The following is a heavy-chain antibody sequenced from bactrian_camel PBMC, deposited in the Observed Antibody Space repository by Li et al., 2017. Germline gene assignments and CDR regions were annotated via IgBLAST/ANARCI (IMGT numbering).Heavy chain of an antibody. CDR3: ARGWRTVVAGADAL. CDR1: GYRYASYC. D-gene: IGHD6*01. J-gene: IGHJ4*01. V-gene: IGHV3S55*01. Sequence: HVQLVESGGGLVQPGGSLRLSCAASGYRYASYCMGWFRQAPGKEREGVASISTDGVPTYADSVKGRFTISRDNAKNTLYLQLNSLKTEDTAMYYCARGWRTVVAGADALGGQGTQVTVS. CDR2: ISTDGVP.